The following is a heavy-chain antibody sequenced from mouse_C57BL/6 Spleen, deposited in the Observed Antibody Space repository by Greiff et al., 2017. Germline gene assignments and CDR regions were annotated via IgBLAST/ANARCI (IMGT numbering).Heavy chain of an antibody. J-gene: IGHJ3*01. D-gene: IGHD1-1*01. CDR2: ISSGGSYT. CDR1: GFTFSSYG. CDR3: ARQYGSSYGFAY. V-gene: IGHV5-6*01. Sequence: EVKLMESGGDLVKPGGSLKLSCAASGFTFSSYGMSWVRQTPDKRLEWVATISSGGSYTYYPDSVKGRFTISRDNAKNTLYLQMSSLKSEDTAMYYCARQYGSSYGFAYWGQGTLVTVSA.